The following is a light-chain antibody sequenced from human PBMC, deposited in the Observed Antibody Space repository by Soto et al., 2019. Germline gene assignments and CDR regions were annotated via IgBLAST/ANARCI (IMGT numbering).Light chain of an antibody. V-gene: IGLV1-44*01. J-gene: IGLJ2*01. CDR1: SSNIGDYH. CDR3: AAWDDSLNGVV. CDR2: SSH. Sequence: QSVLTQPPSASWTPGQRVTISCSGSSSNIGDYHVHWYQQLPGAAPKVLIHSSHQRPSGVPDRFSGSKSGTSASLAISGLPSEDDADYYCAAWDDSLNGVVFGGGTKVTVL.